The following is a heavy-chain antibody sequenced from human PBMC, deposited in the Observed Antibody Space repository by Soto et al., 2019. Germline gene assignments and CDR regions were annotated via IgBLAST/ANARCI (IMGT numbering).Heavy chain of an antibody. Sequence: QLQLQESGPGRVKPSETLSLTCTFSGGSISSRNYYWGWVRQPPGKGLEWIGSIYYNGFSYYNPPLKTRATISGTTSKTHFSLKVRSVTATNTAVYYCARQSYFWSDSSSFDPWGQGTLVTVSS. CDR2: IYYNGFS. V-gene: IGHV4-39*01. CDR1: GGSISSRNYY. CDR3: ARQSYFWSDSSSFDP. D-gene: IGHD3-3*01. J-gene: IGHJ5*02.